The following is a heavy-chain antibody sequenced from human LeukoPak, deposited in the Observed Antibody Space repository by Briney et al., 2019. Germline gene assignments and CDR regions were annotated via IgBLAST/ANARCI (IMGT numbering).Heavy chain of an antibody. CDR1: GGSISTYF. D-gene: IGHD6-19*01. V-gene: IGHV4-59*01. J-gene: IGHJ4*02. CDR2: IYYSGST. CDR3: AREGGSGRYFDY. Sequence: SETLSLTCTVSGGSISTYFWSWIRQPPGKGLEWIGYIYYSGSTNYNPSLKSRVTISLDTSKNQFSLKLSSVTAADTAMYYCAREGGSGRYFDYWGQGTLVTVSS.